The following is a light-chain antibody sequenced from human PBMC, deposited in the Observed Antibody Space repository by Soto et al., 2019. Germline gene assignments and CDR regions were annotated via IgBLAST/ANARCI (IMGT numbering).Light chain of an antibody. CDR3: QQLIEPLT. V-gene: IGKV1-9*01. J-gene: IGKJ4*01. CDR2: AAS. Sequence: DIQLTQSPSFLSASVGDRVTITCRASQGISSYLAWYQQKPGKAPKLLIYAASTLQSGVPSRFSGSGSGTEFTLTISSLQPEDFATYYCQQLIEPLTFGGGTKVEIK. CDR1: QGISSY.